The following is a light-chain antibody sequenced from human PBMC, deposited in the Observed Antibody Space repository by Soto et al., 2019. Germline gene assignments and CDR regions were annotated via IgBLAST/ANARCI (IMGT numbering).Light chain of an antibody. CDR1: QSVLYTSNNKSY. CDR2: WAS. J-gene: IGKJ3*01. Sequence: DIVMTQFPDSLAVSLGERATVNCKSSQSVLYTSNNKSYLAWFQQKPRQPPKLLIYWASTRESGVPDRISGSGSGTDFTLTISSLQAEDVALYFCQQYYVTPFTFGPGTKV. V-gene: IGKV4-1*01. CDR3: QQYYVTPFT.